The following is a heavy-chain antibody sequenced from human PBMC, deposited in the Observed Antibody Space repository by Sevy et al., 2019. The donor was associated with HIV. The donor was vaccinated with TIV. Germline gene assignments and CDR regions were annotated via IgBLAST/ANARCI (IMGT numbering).Heavy chain of an antibody. J-gene: IGHJ4*02. CDR1: GFTFSNYG. CDR2: ISYDGSNK. CDR3: AKSPDLDGTSSSDY. Sequence: GGSLRLSCAASGFTFSNYGIHWVRQAPGKGLEWVAVISYDGSNKYYADFVKGRFTISRDNSKNTVYLQMDRLRVEDTAVYHCAKSPDLDGTSSSDYWGQGTLVTVSS. D-gene: IGHD6-6*01. V-gene: IGHV3-30*18.